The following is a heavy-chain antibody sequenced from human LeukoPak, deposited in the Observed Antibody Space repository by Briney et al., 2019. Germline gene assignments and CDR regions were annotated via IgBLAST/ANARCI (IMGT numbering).Heavy chain of an antibody. D-gene: IGHD4-17*01. CDR2: ISDSGGST. CDR3: AKDPNGDYIGTFDI. V-gene: IGHV3-23*01. CDR1: GYTFTGYY. J-gene: IGHJ3*02. Sequence: CCKASGYTFTGYYMHWVRQAPGKGLEWVSAISDSGGSTHYADFVKGRFTISRDNSKNTLYLQMNSLRAEDTAVYYCAKDPNGDYIGTFDIWGQGTMVTVSS.